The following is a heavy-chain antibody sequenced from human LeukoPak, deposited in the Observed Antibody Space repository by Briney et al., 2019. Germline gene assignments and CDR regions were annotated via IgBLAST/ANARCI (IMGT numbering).Heavy chain of an antibody. CDR3: ARLRGLQLTDF. CDR2: IYYSGST. V-gene: IGHV4-59*08. CDR1: GGSISSSY. J-gene: IGHJ4*02. D-gene: IGHD5-24*01. Sequence: SETLSLTCTASGGSISSSYWSWIRQPPGKGLEWIGYIYYSGSTNYNPSLKSRVTMSVDTSKNQFSLNLNSVTAADTAVYYCARLRGLQLTDFWGQGTLVTVSS.